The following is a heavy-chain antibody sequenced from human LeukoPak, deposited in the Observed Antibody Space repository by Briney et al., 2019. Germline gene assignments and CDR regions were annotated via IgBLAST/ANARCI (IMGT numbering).Heavy chain of an antibody. Sequence: HPGGSLRLSCVASAFTFSNHYMDWVRQAPGKGLEWVGCIRNKAKNYSTDYAASVKGRFTISRDDSKNSLNLQMNSLKAEDTAVYYCAKNGYGGQGTLVTVSS. J-gene: IGHJ4*02. CDR2: IRNKAKNYST. CDR1: AFTFSNHY. V-gene: IGHV3-72*01. CDR3: AKNGY. D-gene: IGHD2-8*01.